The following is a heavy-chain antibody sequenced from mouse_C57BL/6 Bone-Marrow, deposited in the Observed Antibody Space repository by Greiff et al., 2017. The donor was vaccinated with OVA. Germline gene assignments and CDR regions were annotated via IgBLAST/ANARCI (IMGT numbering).Heavy chain of an antibody. Sequence: QVQLKESGAELARPGASVKLSCKASGYTFTSYGISWVKQRTGQGLEWIGEIYPRSGNTYYNEKFKGKATLTADKSSSTAYMELRSLTSEDSAVYFSARDHYGSSSWFAYWGQGTLVTVSA. D-gene: IGHD1-1*01. CDR3: ARDHYGSSSWFAY. CDR1: GYTFTSYG. J-gene: IGHJ3*01. V-gene: IGHV1-81*01. CDR2: IYPRSGNT.